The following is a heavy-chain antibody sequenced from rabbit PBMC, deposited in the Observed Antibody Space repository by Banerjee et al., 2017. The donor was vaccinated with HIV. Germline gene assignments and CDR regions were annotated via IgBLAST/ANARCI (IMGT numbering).Heavy chain of an antibody. CDR2: IYPGFGVT. J-gene: IGHJ4*01. D-gene: IGHD4-1*01. V-gene: IGHV1S7*01. CDR1: GFSLSTYY. Sequence: PLKETGGGLVTPGGSLTLTCTGSGFSLSTYYMSWVRQAPGKELEWIGIIYPGFGVTKFANSVKGRFTISSDNAQNTIDLQMNSLTAADTATYFCARELSGGGGMLWGPGTLVTVS. CDR3: ARELSGGGGML.